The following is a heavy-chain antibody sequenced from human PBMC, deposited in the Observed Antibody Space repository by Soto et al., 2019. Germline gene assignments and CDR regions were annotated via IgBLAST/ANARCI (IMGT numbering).Heavy chain of an antibody. CDR2: IYYIGGP. J-gene: IGHJ6*01. D-gene: IGHD4-17*01. V-gene: IGHV4-30-4*01. Sequence: SETLSLTCSFSVGSVSNGDYSWSWMRQPPWKGLEWIGYIYYIGGPYYNPSLQSRVTISMDTSKNQVSLNLTSVTAADTAVYFCARDPYQDYGDSYHSYALDAWGPGRTVSVSS. CDR1: VGSVSNGDYS. CDR3: ARDPYQDYGDSYHSYALDA.